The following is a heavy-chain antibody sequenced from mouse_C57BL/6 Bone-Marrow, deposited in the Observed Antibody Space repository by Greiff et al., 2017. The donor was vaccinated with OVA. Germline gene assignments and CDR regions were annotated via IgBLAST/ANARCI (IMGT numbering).Heavy chain of an antibody. J-gene: IGHJ3*01. CDR2: IDPENGDT. D-gene: IGHD4-1*01. V-gene: IGHV14-4*01. CDR3: TLANWDWFAY. CDR1: GFNIKDDY. Sequence: VQLKQSGAELVRPGASVKLSCTASGFNIKDDYMHWVKQRPEQGLEWIGWIDPENGDTEYASKFQGKATITADTSSNTAYLQLSSLTSEDTAVYYCTLANWDWFAYWGQGTLVTVSA.